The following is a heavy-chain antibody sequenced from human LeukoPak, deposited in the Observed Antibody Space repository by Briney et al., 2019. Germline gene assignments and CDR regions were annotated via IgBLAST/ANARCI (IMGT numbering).Heavy chain of an antibody. Sequence: PSETLSLTCTVSGGXISSSSFYWGWLRQPPGKGLEWIASIYYSGSTCYNPSLKSRVTISVDTSKNQFSLKLSSVTAADTAVYYCARSYDYIWGSYRSFDYWGQGTLVTVSS. V-gene: IGHV4-39*01. J-gene: IGHJ4*02. CDR1: GGXISSSSFY. D-gene: IGHD3-16*02. CDR2: IYYSGST. CDR3: ARSYDYIWGSYRSFDY.